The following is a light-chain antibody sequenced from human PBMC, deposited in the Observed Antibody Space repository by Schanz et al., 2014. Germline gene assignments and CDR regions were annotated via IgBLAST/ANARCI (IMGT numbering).Light chain of an antibody. V-gene: IGKV3-20*01. CDR2: GAS. J-gene: IGKJ1*01. CDR3: QQFHNSPWT. Sequence: EIVLTQSPGTLSLSPGERATLSCRASQSVSSVYLAWYQQKPGQPPRLLIYGASSRATGIPDRFSGSGSGTDFTLTISRLEPEDFAVYYCQQFHNSPWTFGQGTKLEIK. CDR1: QSVSSVY.